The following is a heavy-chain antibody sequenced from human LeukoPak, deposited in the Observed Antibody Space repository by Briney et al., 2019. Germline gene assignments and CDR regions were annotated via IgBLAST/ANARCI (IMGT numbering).Heavy chain of an antibody. CDR1: GFTFSSYS. CDR2: ISSSSSTI. CDR3: ARDLTDYDFWSGYYSRPDENWFDP. Sequence: GGSLRLSCAASGFTFSSYSMNWVRQAPGKGLEWVSYISSSSSTIYYAVSVKGRFTISRDNAKNSLYLQMNSLRAEDTAVYYCARDLTDYDFWSGYYSRPDENWFDPWGQGTLVTVSS. J-gene: IGHJ5*02. D-gene: IGHD3-3*01. V-gene: IGHV3-48*01.